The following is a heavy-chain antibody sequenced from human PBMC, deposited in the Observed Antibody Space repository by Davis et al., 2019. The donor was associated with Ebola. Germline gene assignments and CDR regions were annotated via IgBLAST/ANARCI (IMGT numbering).Heavy chain of an antibody. D-gene: IGHD3-16*01. CDR3: VRFGRGPY. J-gene: IGHJ4*02. V-gene: IGHV4-59*11. CDR2: IYDSGRT. Sequence: PSETLSLTCSFSDGSINSHYWNWIRQPPGKGLEWVGIIYDSGRTNYNPSLKSRVTISADTSKNQFSLNLRSVTAADTAVYYCVRFGRGPYWGQGTLVTVSS. CDR1: DGSINSHY.